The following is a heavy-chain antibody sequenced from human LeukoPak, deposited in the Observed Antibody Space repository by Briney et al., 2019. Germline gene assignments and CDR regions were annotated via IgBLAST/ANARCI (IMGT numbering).Heavy chain of an antibody. CDR2: IIPIFGTA. CDR1: GGTFSSYA. J-gene: IGHJ4*02. CDR3: ATEDTAMVRTYFDY. Sequence: SVKVSCKASGGTFSSYAISWVRQAPGQGLEWMGRIIPIFGTANYAQKFQGRVTITTDESTSTAYMELSSLRSEDTAVYYCATEDTAMVRTYFDYWGQGTLVTVSS. D-gene: IGHD5-18*01. V-gene: IGHV1-69*05.